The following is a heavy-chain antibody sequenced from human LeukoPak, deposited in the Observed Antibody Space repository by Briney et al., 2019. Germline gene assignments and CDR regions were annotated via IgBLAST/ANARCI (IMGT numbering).Heavy chain of an antibody. V-gene: IGHV1-2*02. J-gene: IGHJ4*02. CDR2: IHPGTGDT. CDR3: SSHYGPGPV. D-gene: IGHD3-10*01. CDR1: GYSFRDHH. Sequence: ASVKVSCKALGYSFRDHHVIWVRQAPGQGLEWMGWIHPGTGDTKFGQNFQGRLTMTWDTSITTAYMDLIALTSDDTAVYYCSSHYGPGPVWGQGTLVTASS.